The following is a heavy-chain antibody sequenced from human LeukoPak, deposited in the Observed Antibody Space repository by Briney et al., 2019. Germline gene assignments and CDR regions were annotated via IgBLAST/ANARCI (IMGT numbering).Heavy chain of an antibody. D-gene: IGHD5-24*01. V-gene: IGHV4-59*01. CDR3: ARGRDGYNYDDYYYGMDV. CDR2: IYYSGST. CDR1: GGSIRGYF. J-gene: IGHJ6*02. Sequence: SETLSLTCTVSGGSIRGYFWTWIRQPPGKGLEWIGYIYYSGSTNYNPSLKSRVTISVDTSKNQFSLKLSSVTAADTAVYYCARGRDGYNYDDYYYGMDVWGQGTTVTVSS.